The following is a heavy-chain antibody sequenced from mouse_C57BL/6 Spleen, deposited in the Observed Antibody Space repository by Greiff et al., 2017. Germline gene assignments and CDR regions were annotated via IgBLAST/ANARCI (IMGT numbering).Heavy chain of an antibody. CDR1: GYTFTSYW. J-gene: IGHJ3*01. CDR2: IDPSDSYT. D-gene: IGHD1-1*01. Sequence: VQLQQPGAELVRPGTSVKLSCKASGYTFTSYWMHWVKQRPGQGLEWIGVIDPSDSYTNYNQKFKGKATLTVDPSSSTAYMQLSSLTSEDSAVYYCARIYGSSYAWFAYWGQGTLVTVSA. CDR3: ARIYGSSYAWFAY. V-gene: IGHV1-59*01.